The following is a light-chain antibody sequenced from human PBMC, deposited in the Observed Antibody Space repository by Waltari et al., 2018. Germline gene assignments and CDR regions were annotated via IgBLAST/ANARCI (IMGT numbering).Light chain of an antibody. CDR1: QSVSKY. CDR2: DAS. Sequence: EIVLTQSPGTLSLSPGERATLSCRASQSVSKYLAWYQQKPGQAHRLLIYDASTRATGIPDRFSATGWGTDFSLSISRLEPEDFAVYYCQKYGTLPATFGQGTKVQMK. J-gene: IGKJ1*01. V-gene: IGKV3-20*01. CDR3: QKYGTLPAT.